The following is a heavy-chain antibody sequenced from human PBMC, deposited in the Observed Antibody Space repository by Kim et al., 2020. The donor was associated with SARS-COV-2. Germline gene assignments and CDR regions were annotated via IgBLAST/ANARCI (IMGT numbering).Heavy chain of an antibody. CDR3: ARDRGHDILTGYFDY. Sequence: QKFQGRVTITADKTTSTAYLELSSLRSEDTAVYYCARDRGHDILTGYFDYWGQGTLVTVSS. D-gene: IGHD3-9*01. V-gene: IGHV1-69*04. J-gene: IGHJ4*02.